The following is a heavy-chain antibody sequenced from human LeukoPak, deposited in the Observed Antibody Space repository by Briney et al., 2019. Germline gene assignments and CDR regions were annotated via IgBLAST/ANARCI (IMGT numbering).Heavy chain of an antibody. Sequence: GASVKVSCKASGYTFTSYDINWVRQAPGQGLEWMGWMNPNSGNTGYAQKFQGRVTMTRDTSISTAYMELSRLRSDDTAVYYCAREAHYYDSSTFDYWGQGTLVTVSS. CDR2: MNPNSGNT. V-gene: IGHV1-8*01. CDR1: GYTFTSYD. J-gene: IGHJ4*02. D-gene: IGHD3-22*01. CDR3: AREAHYYDSSTFDY.